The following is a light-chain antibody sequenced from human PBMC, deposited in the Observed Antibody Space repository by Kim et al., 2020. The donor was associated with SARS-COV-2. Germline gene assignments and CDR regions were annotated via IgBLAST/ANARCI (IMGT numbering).Light chain of an antibody. J-gene: IGLJ3*02. CDR2: DVN. CDR1: SSDIGGYNY. Sequence: GQSVTISCTGTSSDIGGYNYVSWYQQYPGKAPKLIIYDVNKWPSGLSNRFSGSKSCNTASLIISGLQAEDEADYYCSSYTSSFTWVFGGGTQLTVL. V-gene: IGLV2-14*03. CDR3: SSYTSSFTWV.